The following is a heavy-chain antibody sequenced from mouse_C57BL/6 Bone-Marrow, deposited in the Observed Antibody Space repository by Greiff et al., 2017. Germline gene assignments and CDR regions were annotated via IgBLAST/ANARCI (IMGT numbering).Heavy chain of an antibody. CDR3: ARNYYGSRYFDV. Sequence: LQESGPELVKPGASVKISCKASGYAFSSSWMNWVKQRPGKGLEWIGRIYPGDGDTNYNGKFKGKATLTADKSSSTAYMQLSSLTSEDSAVYFCARNYYGSRYFDVWGRGTTVTVSA. J-gene: IGHJ1*03. CDR2: IYPGDGDT. D-gene: IGHD1-1*01. CDR1: GYAFSSSW. V-gene: IGHV1-82*01.